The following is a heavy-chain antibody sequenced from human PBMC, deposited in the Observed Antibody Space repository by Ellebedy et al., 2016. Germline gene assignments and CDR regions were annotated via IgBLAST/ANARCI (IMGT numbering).Heavy chain of an antibody. V-gene: IGHV4-39*07. CDR1: GGSINRSPYY. Sequence: SETLSLTXTVSGGSINRSPYYWGWIRQPPGKGLEWIGTIFYSGTTYYNPSLKSRVSISLDTSKNQFSLRLSPVTAADTAVYYCASRRQNYGVDVWGQGTTVTVSS. CDR3: ASRRQNYGVDV. CDR2: IFYSGTT. J-gene: IGHJ6*02.